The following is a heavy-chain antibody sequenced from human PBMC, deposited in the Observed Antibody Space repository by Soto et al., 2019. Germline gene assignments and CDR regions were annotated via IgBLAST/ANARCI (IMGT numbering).Heavy chain of an antibody. CDR1: VGSISSGGYY. V-gene: IGHV4-39*07. CDR2: IHYSGTT. Sequence: SETLSLTCTVFVGSISSGGYYWTWIRQPPGKGLEWIGEIHYSGTTLYNPSLKSRVTISVDTSKNQFSLKLSSVTAADTAVYYCAREGSPDAFDIWGQGTMVTVSS. CDR3: AREGSPDAFDI. D-gene: IGHD3-10*01. J-gene: IGHJ3*02.